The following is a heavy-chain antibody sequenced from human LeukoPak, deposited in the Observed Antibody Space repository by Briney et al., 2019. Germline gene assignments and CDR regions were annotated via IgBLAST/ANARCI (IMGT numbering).Heavy chain of an antibody. J-gene: IGHJ3*02. CDR3: ATADAMTTYRGAFDI. Sequence: ASVKVSCKASGYTFTVYYMHWVRQAPGQGLEWTGWINPNSGGTNYAQKFQGRVTMTRDTSISTAYMELSRLRSEDTAVYYCATADAMTTYRGAFDIWGQGTMVTVSS. CDR2: INPNSGGT. D-gene: IGHD4-11*01. V-gene: IGHV1-2*02. CDR1: GYTFTVYY.